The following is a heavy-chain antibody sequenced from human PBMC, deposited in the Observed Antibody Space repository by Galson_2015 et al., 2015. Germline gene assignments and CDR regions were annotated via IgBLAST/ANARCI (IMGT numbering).Heavy chain of an antibody. V-gene: IGHV7-4-1*02. CDR2: INTNTGNP. CDR1: GYTFTSYA. D-gene: IGHD3-16*02. CDR3: ARGEYYDYVWGSYRSYY. Sequence: CKASGYTFTSYAMNWVRQAPGQGLEWMGWINTNTGNPTYAQGFTGRFVFSLDTSVSTAYLQISSLKAEDTAVYYCARGEYYDYVWGSYRSYYWGQGTLVTVSS. J-gene: IGHJ4*02.